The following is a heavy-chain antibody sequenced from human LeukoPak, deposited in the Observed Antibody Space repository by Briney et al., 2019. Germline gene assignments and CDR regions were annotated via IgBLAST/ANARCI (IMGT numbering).Heavy chain of an antibody. D-gene: IGHD3-16*02. CDR3: ARVVGSYRSIDY. V-gene: IGHV1-2*02. CDR1: GYTFTGYY. J-gene: IGHJ4*02. CDR2: INPNSGGT. Sequence: ASVKVSCKASGYTFTGYYMHWVRQASGQGLEWMGWINPNSGGTNYAQKFQGRVTMTRDTSISTAYMELSRLRSDDTAVYYCARVVGSYRSIDYWGQGTLVTVSS.